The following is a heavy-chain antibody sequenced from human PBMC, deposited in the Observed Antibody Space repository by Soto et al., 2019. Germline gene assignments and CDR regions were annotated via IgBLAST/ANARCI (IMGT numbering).Heavy chain of an antibody. CDR1: GYTFTRFG. D-gene: IGHD3-22*01. V-gene: IGHV1-3*01. CDR2: INAGDGST. Sequence: QVQLVQSGAEVKKPGASVKVSCKASGYTFTRFGVHWVRRAPGQGLEWMGWINAGDGSTKYSQKFQGRVTITRDTSASTAYMELSGLRSEETAVYFCARGGDLSYNDYYAMDDW. J-gene: IGHJ6*01. CDR3: ARGGDLSYNDYYAMDD.